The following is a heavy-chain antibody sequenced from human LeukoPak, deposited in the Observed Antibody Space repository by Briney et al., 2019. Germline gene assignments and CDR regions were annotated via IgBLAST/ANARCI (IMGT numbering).Heavy chain of an antibody. V-gene: IGHV5-51*01. CDR2: IYPGDSDT. Sequence: GESLKISCKGSGYSFTNYWIGWVRQVPGKGLEWMGIIYPGDSDTRYSPSFQGQVTISADKSISTAYLQWSSLNASDTAMYYCARSLRYYYSGSHFAYWGQGTLVTVSS. D-gene: IGHD3-10*01. CDR1: GYSFTNYW. J-gene: IGHJ4*02. CDR3: ARSLRYYYSGSHFAY.